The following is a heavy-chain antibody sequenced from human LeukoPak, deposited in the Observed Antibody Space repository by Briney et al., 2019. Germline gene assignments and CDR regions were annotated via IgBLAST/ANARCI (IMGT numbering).Heavy chain of an antibody. CDR2: INHSGST. V-gene: IGHV4-34*01. CDR3: ARLRWFPRAFDI. CDR1: GGSFSGYY. J-gene: IGHJ3*02. D-gene: IGHD4-23*01. Sequence: SETLSLTCAVYGGSFSGYYWSCIRQPPGKGLEWIGQINHSGSTNYNPSLKSRVTISVDTSKNQFSLKLSSVTAADTAVYYCARLRWFPRAFDIWGQGTIITVSS.